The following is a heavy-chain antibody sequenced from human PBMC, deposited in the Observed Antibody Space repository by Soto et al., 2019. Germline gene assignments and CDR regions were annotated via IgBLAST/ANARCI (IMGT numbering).Heavy chain of an antibody. D-gene: IGHD6-19*01. CDR1: GYTFTSYY. CDR2: INPSGGST. CDR3: ARVVQWLGYDAFDI. Sequence: QVQLVQSGAEVKKPGASVKVSCKASGYTFTSYYMHWVRQAPGQGLEWMGIINPSGGSTSYAQKFHGRVTMTRDTSTSTAYMELSSLRSEDTAAYYCARVVQWLGYDAFDIWGQGTMVTVSS. V-gene: IGHV1-46*03. J-gene: IGHJ3*02.